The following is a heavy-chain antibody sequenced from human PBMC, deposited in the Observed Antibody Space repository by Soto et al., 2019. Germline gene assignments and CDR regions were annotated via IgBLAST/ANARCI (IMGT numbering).Heavy chain of an antibody. D-gene: IGHD1-26*01. Sequence: GGSLRLSCAASGFTFSTYWMSWVRRTPGKGLEWVANIKQDGTEKYYVDSVRGRLTVSRDNAKSSLYLQMNSLRVEDTAVYYCTTSPHRDSERVFVWRQGTTVTVSS. V-gene: IGHV3-7*01. CDR1: GFTFSTYW. CDR3: TTSPHRDSERVFV. J-gene: IGHJ6*02. CDR2: IKQDGTEK.